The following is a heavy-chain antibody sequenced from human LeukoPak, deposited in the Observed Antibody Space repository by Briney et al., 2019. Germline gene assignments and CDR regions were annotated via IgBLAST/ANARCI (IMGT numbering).Heavy chain of an antibody. V-gene: IGHV1-8*01. CDR2: MNPNSGNT. D-gene: IGHD6-13*01. CDR3: ARRRLSDSSSWYDDWIYYYYGMDV. Sequence: RASVKVSCKASGYTFTSYDINWVRQATGQGLEWMGWMNPNSGNTGYAQKFQGRVTMTRNTSISTAYMELSSLRSEDTAVYYCARRRLSDSSSWYDDWIYYYYGMDVWGQGTTVTVSS. J-gene: IGHJ6*02. CDR1: GYTFTSYD.